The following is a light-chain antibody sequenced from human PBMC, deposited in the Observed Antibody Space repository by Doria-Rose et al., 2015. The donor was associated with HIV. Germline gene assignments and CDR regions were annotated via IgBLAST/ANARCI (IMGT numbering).Light chain of an antibody. CDR1: QSFSSTY. CDR3: HQYGTSXX. Sequence: TQSPGTLSLSPGERATLSCRASQSFSSTYLAWYQQKPGQAPSLLIYDGSTRATGIPDRFSASGSGTDFTLTINRLEPEDFALYYCHQYGTSXXFGQGTKVEI. CDR2: DGS. V-gene: IGKV3-20*01. J-gene: IGKJ1*01.